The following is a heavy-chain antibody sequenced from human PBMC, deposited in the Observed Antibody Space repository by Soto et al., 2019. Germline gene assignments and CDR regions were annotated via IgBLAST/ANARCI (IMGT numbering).Heavy chain of an antibody. V-gene: IGHV4-30-2*01. CDR2: IYHSGST. D-gene: IGHD5-12*01. CDR1: GGSISSGGYS. CDR3: AAGGGLPRYY. Sequence: QLQLQESGSGLVKPSQTLSLTCAVSGGSISSGGYSWRWIRQPPGKGLEWIGYIYHSGSTSYNPSLKSRVTISVDRAKNQFSLKLSSVPAADTAVYYCAAGGGLPRYYWGQGTLVTVSS. J-gene: IGHJ4*02.